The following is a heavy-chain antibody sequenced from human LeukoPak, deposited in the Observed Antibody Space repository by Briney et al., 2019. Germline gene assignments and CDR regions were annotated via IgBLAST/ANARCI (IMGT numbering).Heavy chain of an antibody. CDR1: GGSISSGGYY. V-gene: IGHV4-31*03. J-gene: IGHJ3*02. D-gene: IGHD6-19*01. CDR3: AREPAVDAFGI. CDR2: IYYSGSA. Sequence: SETLSLTCTVSGGSISSGGYYWSWIRQHPGKGLEWIGYIYYSGSAYYNPSLKSRVTISVDTSKNQFSLKLSSVTAADTAVYYCAREPAVDAFGIWGQGTMVTVSS.